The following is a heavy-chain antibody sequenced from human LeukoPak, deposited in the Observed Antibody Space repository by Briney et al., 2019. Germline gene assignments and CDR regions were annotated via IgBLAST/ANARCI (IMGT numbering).Heavy chain of an antibody. D-gene: IGHD6-13*01. V-gene: IGHV7-4-1*02. J-gene: IGHJ3*02. Sequence: ASVKVSCKASGYSFTTYAMNWVRQAPGQGLEWMGWINTNTGNPTYAQGFTGRFVFSLDTSVSTAYLQISSLKAEDTAVYYCAKVSPRGSSTWSDAFDIWGQGTVVTVSS. CDR2: INTNTGNP. CDR1: GYSFTTYA. CDR3: AKVSPRGSSTWSDAFDI.